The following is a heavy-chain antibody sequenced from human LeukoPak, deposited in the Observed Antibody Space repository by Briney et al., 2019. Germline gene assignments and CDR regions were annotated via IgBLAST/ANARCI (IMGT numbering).Heavy chain of an antibody. CDR3: ASSSGWYEDAFDI. J-gene: IGHJ3*02. CDR2: ISSSGSTI. D-gene: IGHD6-19*01. CDR1: GFTFSSYE. Sequence: SGGSLRLSCAASGFTFSSYEMNWVRQAPGKGLEWVSYISSSGSTIYYADSVRGRFTISRDNAKNSLYLQMNSLRAEDTAVYYCASSSGWYEDAFDIWGQGTMVTVSS. V-gene: IGHV3-48*03.